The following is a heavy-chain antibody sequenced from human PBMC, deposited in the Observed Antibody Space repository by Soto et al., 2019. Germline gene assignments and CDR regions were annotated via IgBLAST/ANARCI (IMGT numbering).Heavy chain of an antibody. V-gene: IGHV1-2*02. Sequence: ASVKVSCKASGYTFTGYYMHWVRQAPGQGLEWMGWINPNSGGTNYAQKFQGRVTMTRDTSISTAYMELSRLRSDDTAVYYRARVKLDTAMVINWFDPWGQGTLVTVSS. J-gene: IGHJ5*02. CDR1: GYTFTGYY. CDR2: INPNSGGT. D-gene: IGHD5-18*01. CDR3: ARVKLDTAMVINWFDP.